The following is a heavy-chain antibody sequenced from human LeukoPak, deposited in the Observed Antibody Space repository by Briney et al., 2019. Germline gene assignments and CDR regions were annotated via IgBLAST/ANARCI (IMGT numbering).Heavy chain of an antibody. CDR3: ARHGGWYEDY. CDR1: GGSISGYY. V-gene: IGHV4-59*08. CDR2: IYYSGST. Sequence: PSETLSLTCTVSGGSISGYYCRWIRQPPGKGLEWIGYIYYSGSTSYNPSLKSRITISVDTSKKQFSLNLNSVTAADTAVYYCARHGGWYEDYWGQGTLVTVSS. D-gene: IGHD6-19*01. J-gene: IGHJ4*02.